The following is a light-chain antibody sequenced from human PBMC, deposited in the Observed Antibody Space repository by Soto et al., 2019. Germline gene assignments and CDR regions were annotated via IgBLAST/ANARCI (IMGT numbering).Light chain of an antibody. Sequence: DIQMTQSPSTLSASVGDRVTITCRASQSISSWLAWYQQKPGKAPKLLIYDASSLESGVPSRFSGSGSDTKFTLTINTLQPHDFDTYHCKQHMFYSLTSGGETKVDIK. CDR2: DAS. CDR3: KQHMFYSLT. CDR1: QSISSW. V-gene: IGKV1-5*01. J-gene: IGKJ4*01.